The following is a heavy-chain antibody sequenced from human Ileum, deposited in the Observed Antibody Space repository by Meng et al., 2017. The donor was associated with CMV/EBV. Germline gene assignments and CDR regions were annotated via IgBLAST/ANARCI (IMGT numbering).Heavy chain of an antibody. V-gene: IGHV1-2*02. Sequence: ASLKLSCKASAYTFTGYYMHWLLQAPGQWLEWMGWLNPNSGGTNYAQKFQGRVTMTRDTSISTAYMELSRLRSDDTAVDYCARAMDIVIVPAAISEWFDPWGQGTLVTVSS. J-gene: IGHJ5*02. CDR1: AYTFTGYY. CDR3: ARAMDIVIVPAAISEWFDP. CDR2: LNPNSGGT. D-gene: IGHD2-2*02.